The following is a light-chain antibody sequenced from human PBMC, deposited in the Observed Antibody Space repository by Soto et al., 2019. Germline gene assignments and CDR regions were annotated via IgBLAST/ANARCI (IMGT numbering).Light chain of an antibody. CDR3: SSYTSSYNLI. Sequence: QSALTQPASVSGSPGQSITISCTGTSSDVGGFNYVSWYQHHPGKAPKLMVYEVINRPSGVSNRFSGSKSGNTASLTSSGLQAVDEADYYCSSYTSSYNLIFAGGTNLTV. CDR1: SSDVGGFNY. V-gene: IGLV2-14*01. CDR2: EVI. J-gene: IGLJ2*01.